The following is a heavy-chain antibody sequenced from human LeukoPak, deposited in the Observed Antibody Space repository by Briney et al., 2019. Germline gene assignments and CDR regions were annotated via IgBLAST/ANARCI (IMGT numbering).Heavy chain of an antibody. D-gene: IGHD6-13*01. CDR3: AKSRSSSWYGKIWDAFDI. CDR1: GFTFSSYG. J-gene: IGHJ3*02. Sequence: GGSLRLSCAASGFTFSSYGMHWVRQAPGKGLEWVAVISYDGSNKYYADSVKGRFTISRDKSKNTLYLQMNSLRAEDTAVYYCAKSRSSSWYGKIWDAFDIWGQGTMVTVSS. V-gene: IGHV3-30*18. CDR2: ISYDGSNK.